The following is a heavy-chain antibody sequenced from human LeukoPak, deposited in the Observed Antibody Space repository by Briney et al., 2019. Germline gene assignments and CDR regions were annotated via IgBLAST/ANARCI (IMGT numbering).Heavy chain of an antibody. V-gene: IGHV3-21*01. J-gene: IGHJ6*04. CDR3: ARRLSSPFDYYYGMDV. CDR1: GFTFSSYS. Sequence: GGSLRLSCAASGFTFSSYSMNWVRQAPGKGLEWVSSISSSSSYIYYADSVKGRFTISRDNAKNSLYLQMNSLRAEDTAVYYCARRLSSPFDYYYGMDVWGKGTTVTVSS. CDR2: ISSSSSYI.